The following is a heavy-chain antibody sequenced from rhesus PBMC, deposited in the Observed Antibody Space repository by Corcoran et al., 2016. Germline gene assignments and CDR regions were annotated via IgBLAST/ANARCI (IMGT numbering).Heavy chain of an antibody. D-gene: IGHD4-23*01. Sequence: QVQLQESGPGVVKPSETLSLTCAVSGYSISSGYDWRWIRQPPGKGLEWIGYIYGRSGSTNYNPSLKNRVTMSKDTAKNQFYLKLSSVTAADTGVYYCARDSTVTFDYWGQGVLVTVSS. J-gene: IGHJ4*01. CDR2: IYGRSGST. CDR1: GYSISSGYD. CDR3: ARDSTVTFDY. V-gene: IGHV4-76*01.